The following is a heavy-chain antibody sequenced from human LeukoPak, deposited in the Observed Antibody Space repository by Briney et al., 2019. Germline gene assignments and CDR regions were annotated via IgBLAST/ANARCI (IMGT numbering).Heavy chain of an antibody. Sequence: SETLSLTCTVSGASVSSGSYYWSWIRQPPGKGVEWIGYIYYSGSTNYNPSLKSRVTISVDTSKNQFSLKLSSVTAADTAVYYCARGSRGYTYGWGQGTLVTVSS. CDR1: GASVSSGSYY. CDR2: IYYSGST. V-gene: IGHV4-61*01. CDR3: ARGSRGYTYG. J-gene: IGHJ4*02. D-gene: IGHD5-18*01.